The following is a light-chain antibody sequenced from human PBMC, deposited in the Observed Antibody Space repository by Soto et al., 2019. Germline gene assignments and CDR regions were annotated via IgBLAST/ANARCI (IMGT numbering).Light chain of an antibody. CDR2: GAS. V-gene: IGKV3-20*01. Sequence: EIVLTKSPATLSLSPGDRATFSSGASQSVSSNYLAWYQQKPGQSPRPLIYGASSRAPGVPDRFSGSGSGTDFTLTISRLEPEDFAVYYCQQYGSSSWTFGQGTKVDI. CDR3: QQYGSSSWT. CDR1: QSVSSNY. J-gene: IGKJ1*01.